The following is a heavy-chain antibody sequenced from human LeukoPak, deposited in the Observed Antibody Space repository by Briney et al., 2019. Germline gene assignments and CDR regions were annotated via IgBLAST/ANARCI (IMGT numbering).Heavy chain of an antibody. CDR1: GYIFTGYY. Sequence: GASVKVSCKASGYIFTGYYMHWVRQAPGQGLEWMGWINPNSGDTNYAQKFQGRVTMTRDTSISTAYMELSSLRSEDTAVYYCARGGYSSGWHPFDPWGQGTLVTVSS. CDR2: INPNSGDT. J-gene: IGHJ5*02. V-gene: IGHV1-2*02. D-gene: IGHD6-19*01. CDR3: ARGGYSSGWHPFDP.